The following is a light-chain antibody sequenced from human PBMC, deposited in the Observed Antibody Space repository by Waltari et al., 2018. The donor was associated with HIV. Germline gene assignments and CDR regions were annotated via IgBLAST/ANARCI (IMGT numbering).Light chain of an antibody. J-gene: IGKJ4*01. CDR2: GAS. V-gene: IGKV3-20*01. CDR3: QHYRSSPTT. Sequence: EFVLTQSPGTLSLSPGERATLSCRASQSVSSSYLAWYQQQPGQAPRLLIYGASIRATGIPDRFSGSGSGTDFTLTISRLEPEDVAMYHCQHYRSSPTTFGGGTKVEIK. CDR1: QSVSSSY.